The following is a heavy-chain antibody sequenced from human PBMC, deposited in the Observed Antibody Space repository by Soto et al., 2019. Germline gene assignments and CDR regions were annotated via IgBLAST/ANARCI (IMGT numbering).Heavy chain of an antibody. D-gene: IGHD3-22*01. CDR3: AREGVEGSSGSYYFDY. V-gene: IGHV4-31*03. CDR2: IYYSGST. Sequence: SETLSLTCTVSGGSISSGGYYWSWIRQHPGKGLEWIGYIYYSGSTYYNPSLKSRVTISVDTSKNQFSLKLSSVTAADTAVYYCAREGVEGSSGSYYFDYWGQGTLVTVSS. J-gene: IGHJ4*02. CDR1: GGSISSGGYY.